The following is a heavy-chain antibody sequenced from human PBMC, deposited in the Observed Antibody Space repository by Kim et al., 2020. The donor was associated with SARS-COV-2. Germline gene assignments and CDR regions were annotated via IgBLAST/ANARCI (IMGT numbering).Heavy chain of an antibody. Sequence: SFQGQVTISADKSISTAYLQWSSLKASDTAMYYCARHSNDYGDLGAFDIWGQGTMVTVSS. CDR3: ARHSNDYGDLGAFDI. D-gene: IGHD4-17*01. V-gene: IGHV5-51*01. J-gene: IGHJ3*02.